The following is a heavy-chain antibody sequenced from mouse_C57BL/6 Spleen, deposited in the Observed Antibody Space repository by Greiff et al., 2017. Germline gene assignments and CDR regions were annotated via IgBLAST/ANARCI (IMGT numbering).Heavy chain of an antibody. J-gene: IGHJ4*01. CDR1: GYAFSSYW. Sequence: VQLQQSGAELVKPGASVKISCKASGYAFSSYWMNWVKQRPGKGLEWIGQIYPGDGDTNYNGKFKGKATLTADKSSSTAYMQLSSLTSEDSAVYYCARGGITTVAYMDYWGQGTSVTVSS. CDR2: IYPGDGDT. V-gene: IGHV1-80*01. D-gene: IGHD1-1*01. CDR3: ARGGITTVAYMDY.